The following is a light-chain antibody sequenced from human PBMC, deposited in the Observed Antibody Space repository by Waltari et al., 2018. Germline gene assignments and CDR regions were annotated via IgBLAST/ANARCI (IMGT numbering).Light chain of an antibody. CDR2: RND. CDR3: AAWDDSLSGVV. J-gene: IGLJ2*01. CDR1: GSNIGSNY. V-gene: IGLV1-47*01. Sequence: QSVLTQPPSASGTPGQRVTLSCSGSGSNIGSNYVYWYQQLPGTAPKLLISRNDQRPSGVPDRFSGSKSGTSASLAISGLRSEDETDYYCAAWDDSLSGVVCGGGTKLTVL.